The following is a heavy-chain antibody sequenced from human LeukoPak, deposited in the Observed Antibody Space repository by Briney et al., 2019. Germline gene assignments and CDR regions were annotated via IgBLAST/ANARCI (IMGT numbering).Heavy chain of an antibody. Sequence: GESLKISCKGSGYSFTNYWIRRVRQMPRKGLEWRGRIDPSSSYTNYSPSFQVHVTISADKSISTAYLQWSRLKASDIAMYYCARRWGYYGSGSYLKDYWGQGTLVTVSS. CDR3: ARRWGYYGSGSYLKDY. J-gene: IGHJ4*02. V-gene: IGHV5-10-1*01. CDR1: GYSFTNYW. D-gene: IGHD3-10*01. CDR2: IDPSSSYT.